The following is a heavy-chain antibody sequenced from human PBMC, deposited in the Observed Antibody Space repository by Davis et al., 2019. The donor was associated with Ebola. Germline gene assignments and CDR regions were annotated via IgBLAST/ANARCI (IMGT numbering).Heavy chain of an antibody. CDR3: ARPQYDYGDYFNYYYGMDV. V-gene: IGHV3-21*01. CDR1: GFTFSSYS. D-gene: IGHD4-17*01. J-gene: IGHJ6*04. Sequence: GESLKISCAASGFTFSSYSMNWVRQAPGKGLEWVSSISSSSGYIYYADSVKGRFTISRDNAKNSLYLQMNSLRAEDTAVYYCARPQYDYGDYFNYYYGMDVWGKGTTVTVSS. CDR2: ISSSSGYI.